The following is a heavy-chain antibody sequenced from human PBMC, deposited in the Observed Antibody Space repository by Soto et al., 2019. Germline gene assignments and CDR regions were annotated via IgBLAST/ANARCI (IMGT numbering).Heavy chain of an antibody. Sequence: QVQLVQSGAEVKKPGSSVKVSCKASGDTFSNHTISWVRQAPGQGLEWMGRIIPMLGVANYAQKFQGRVKITADKSTSSAYMVLSSLRSAGTAVYYCARVAEMGTVTKGYYYSMDVWGKGTTVTVSS. D-gene: IGHD4-17*01. V-gene: IGHV1-69*04. CDR1: GDTFSNHT. J-gene: IGHJ6*03. CDR3: ARVAEMGTVTKGYYYSMDV. CDR2: IIPMLGVA.